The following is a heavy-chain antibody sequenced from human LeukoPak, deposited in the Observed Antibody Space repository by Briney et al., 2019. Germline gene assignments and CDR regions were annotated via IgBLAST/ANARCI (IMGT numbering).Heavy chain of an antibody. CDR2: IYYSGST. V-gene: IGHV4-39*01. D-gene: IGHD6-6*01. CDR1: GGSISSSSNY. J-gene: IGHJ4*02. Sequence: SETLSLTCTVSGGSISSSSNYWGWIRQPPGKGLEWIGSIYYSGSTYYNPSLKSRVTISVDTSKNQFSLKLSSVTAADTAVYYCARGGRGAARNIDFWGQGTLVTVSS. CDR3: ARGGRGAARNIDF.